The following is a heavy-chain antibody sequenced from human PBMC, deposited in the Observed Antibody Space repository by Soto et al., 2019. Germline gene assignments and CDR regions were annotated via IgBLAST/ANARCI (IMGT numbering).Heavy chain of an antibody. CDR2: ISGSGSNT. V-gene: IGHV3-23*01. CDR3: ATEGSGYDTYYYGMDV. D-gene: IGHD5-12*01. CDR1: GFTFSSYA. J-gene: IGHJ6*02. Sequence: EVQLLESGGGLVQPGGSLRLSCAASGFTFSSYAMSWVRQAPGKGLEWVSTISGSGSNTYYADSVKGRFTISRDNSKNTLYLQMNSLRAGDTALYYCATEGSGYDTYYYGMDVWGQGTTVTVSS.